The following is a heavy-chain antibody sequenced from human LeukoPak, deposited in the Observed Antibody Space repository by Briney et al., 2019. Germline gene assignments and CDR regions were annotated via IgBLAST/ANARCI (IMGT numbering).Heavy chain of an antibody. Sequence: SVKVSCKASGGTFSSYAISWVRQAPGQGLECIGGIIPIFGTANYAQKFQGRVTITTDESTSTAYMELSSLRSEDTAVYYCARGIQLWSALYYYYMDVWGKGTTVTVSS. CDR3: ARGIQLWSALYYYYMDV. CDR2: IIPIFGTA. D-gene: IGHD5-18*01. CDR1: GGTFSSYA. J-gene: IGHJ6*03. V-gene: IGHV1-69*05.